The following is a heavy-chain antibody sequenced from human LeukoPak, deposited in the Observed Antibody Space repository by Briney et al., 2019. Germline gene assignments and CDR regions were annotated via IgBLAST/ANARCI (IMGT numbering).Heavy chain of an antibody. CDR1: GFTFSGYN. D-gene: IGHD1-26*01. V-gene: IGHV3-48*01. CDR2: ISYSGSTK. Sequence: GGSLRLSCAASGFTFSGYNMNWVRQAPGKGLEWISFISYSGSTKYYTDSVKGRFTISRDNAKNSVCLQMNSLRAEDTAVYYCARVSGSYLPMDVWGQGTTVTVSS. CDR3: ARVSGSYLPMDV. J-gene: IGHJ6*02.